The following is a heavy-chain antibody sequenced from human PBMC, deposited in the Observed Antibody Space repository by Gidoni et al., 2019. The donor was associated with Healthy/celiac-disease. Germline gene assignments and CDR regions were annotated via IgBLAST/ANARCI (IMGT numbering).Heavy chain of an antibody. D-gene: IGHD2-2*01. V-gene: IGHV4-34*01. J-gene: IGHJ6*02. Sequence: KPSETLSLTCAVYGGSFSGYYWSWIRQPPGKGLEWIGEINHSGSTNYNPSLKSRVTISVDTSKNQFSLKLSSVTAADTAVYYCASPGRVVPAANLGELGMDVWGQGTTVTVSS. CDR2: INHSGST. CDR3: ASPGRVVPAANLGELGMDV. CDR1: GGSFSGYY.